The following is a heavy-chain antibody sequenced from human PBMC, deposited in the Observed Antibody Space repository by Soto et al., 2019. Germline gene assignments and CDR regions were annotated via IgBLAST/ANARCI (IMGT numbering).Heavy chain of an antibody. CDR2: IYYTGSA. Sequence: TLSLTCTVSGGSIRDGGYYWSWIRQRPGKGLEWIGYIYYTGSAYYNPSLKSRVSISVDMSKSQFSLKLSSVTAADTAVYYCAKDPSPQPTTVVTPGWFDPWGQGIPVTVS. J-gene: IGHJ5*02. V-gene: IGHV4-31*03. CDR1: GGSIRDGGYY. D-gene: IGHD4-17*01. CDR3: AKDPSPQPTTVVTPGWFDP.